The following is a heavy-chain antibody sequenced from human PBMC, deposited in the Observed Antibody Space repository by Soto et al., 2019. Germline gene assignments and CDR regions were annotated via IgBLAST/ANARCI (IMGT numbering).Heavy chain of an antibody. CDR2: IRSKAYGGTT. CDR3: TRGPPAGILTGYSDY. J-gene: IGHJ4*02. Sequence: GGSLRLSCTASGFTFGDYAMSWVRQAPGKGLEWVGFIRSKAYGGTTEYAASVKGRFTISRDDSKSIAYLQMNSLKTEDTAVYYCTRGPPAGILTGYSDYWGQGTLVTVSS. D-gene: IGHD3-9*01. CDR1: GFTFGDYA. V-gene: IGHV3-49*04.